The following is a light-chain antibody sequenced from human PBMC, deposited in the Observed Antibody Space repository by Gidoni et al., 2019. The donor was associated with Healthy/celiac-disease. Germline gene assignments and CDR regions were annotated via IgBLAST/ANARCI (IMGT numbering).Light chain of an antibody. J-gene: IGKJ2*01. V-gene: IGKV1-17*01. CDR2: AAS. CDR3: LQHNTYPPYT. CDR1: QGGRND. Sequence: DIQMTQSPSSLSASVGVRVTITSRPSQGGRNDVSWYQQIPARAPKRLIYAASTLHSGVPSRFSSSGFGTEFTLTSSRLQPEDFAIYYCLQHNTYPPYTFGQGTKLEIK.